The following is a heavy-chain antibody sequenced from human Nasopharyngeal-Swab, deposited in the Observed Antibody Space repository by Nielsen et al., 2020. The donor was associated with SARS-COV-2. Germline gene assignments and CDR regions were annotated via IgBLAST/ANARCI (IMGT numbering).Heavy chain of an antibody. CDR3: ARRSSRDYYDSSGYEDY. CDR2: ISAYNGNT. J-gene: IGHJ4*02. CDR1: GYTFTSYG. Sequence: ASVKVSCKASGYTFTSYGISWVRQAPGQGLEWMGWISAYNGNTNYAQKLQGRVTMTTDTSTSTAYMELRSLRSDDTAVYYCARRSSRDYYDSSGYEDYWGRGTLVTVSS. V-gene: IGHV1-18*01. D-gene: IGHD3-22*01.